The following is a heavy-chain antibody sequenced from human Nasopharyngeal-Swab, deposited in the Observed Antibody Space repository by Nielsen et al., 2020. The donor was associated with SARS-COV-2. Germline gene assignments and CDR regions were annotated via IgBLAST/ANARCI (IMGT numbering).Heavy chain of an antibody. CDR1: GFTLSSYE. D-gene: IGHD1-14*01. CDR3: ARERWRDHDFDA. Sequence: GGSLRLSCAASGFTLSSYEMNWVRQAPGQGLEWISYISSTGSTIYYADSVKGRFTVSRENAKNSMFLQMISLRAEDTAVYYCARERWRDHDFDAWGQGTLVIVSS. V-gene: IGHV3-48*03. CDR2: ISSTGSTI. J-gene: IGHJ4*02.